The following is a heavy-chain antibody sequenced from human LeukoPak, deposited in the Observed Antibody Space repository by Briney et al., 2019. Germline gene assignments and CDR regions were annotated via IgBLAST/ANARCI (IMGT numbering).Heavy chain of an antibody. CDR1: GYTFTSYA. D-gene: IGHD3-10*01. CDR3: ARRVEGDMVRGVIQAFDI. J-gene: IGHJ3*02. Sequence: ASVKVSCKASGYTFTSYAMNWVRQAPGQGLEWMGWINTNTGNPTYAQGFTGRFVFSLDTSVSTAYLQISSLKAEDTAVYYCARRVEGDMVRGVIQAFDIWGQGTMVTVSS. V-gene: IGHV7-4-1*02. CDR2: INTNTGNP.